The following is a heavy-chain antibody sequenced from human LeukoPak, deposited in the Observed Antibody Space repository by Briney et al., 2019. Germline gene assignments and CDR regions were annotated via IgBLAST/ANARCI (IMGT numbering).Heavy chain of an antibody. CDR3: ARRIAAAEMIDY. D-gene: IGHD6-13*01. CDR1: GYRFTSYW. CDR2: ISPGDSGT. V-gene: IGHV5-51*01. J-gene: IGHJ4*02. Sequence: PGESLKISFKGSGYRFTSYWIGWVRPMPGKGLEWMGIISPGDSGTRYSPSFQGQVTISADKSISTAYLQWSSLKASDTAMYYCARRIAAAEMIDYWGQGTLVTVSS.